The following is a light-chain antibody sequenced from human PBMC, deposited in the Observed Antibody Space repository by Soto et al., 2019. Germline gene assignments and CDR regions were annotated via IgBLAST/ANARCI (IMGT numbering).Light chain of an antibody. CDR3: QNYNGAPWT. J-gene: IGKJ1*01. Sequence: DIQMTQSPSSLSASVGDRVTITCRASQGISTYLVWYQQKPGPVPKLLIFAASTLQSGGPSRFSGSGSGTDLTLTISSLQPEDVATYYCQNYNGAPWTFGQGTKVEIK. CDR1: QGISTY. V-gene: IGKV1-27*01. CDR2: AAS.